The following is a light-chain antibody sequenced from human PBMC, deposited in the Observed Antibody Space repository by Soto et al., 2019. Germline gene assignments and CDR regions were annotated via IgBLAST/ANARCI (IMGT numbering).Light chain of an antibody. Sequence: EIVMTQSPATLSVSPGERATLSCRASQSVSSNLAWYQQKPGQAPRLLSYYSSTRATGVPARFSGSGSGTEFTLTISSLQSEDFAVYYCQQYNDWPPYTFGQGTKLEI. J-gene: IGKJ2*01. CDR1: QSVSSN. CDR2: YSS. V-gene: IGKV3-15*01. CDR3: QQYNDWPPYT.